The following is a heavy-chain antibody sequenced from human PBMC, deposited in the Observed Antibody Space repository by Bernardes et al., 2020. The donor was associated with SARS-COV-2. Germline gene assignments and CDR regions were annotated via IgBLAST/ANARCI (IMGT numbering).Heavy chain of an antibody. CDR2: IYWNDDK. Sequence: SGPTLVKPTQTLTLTCTFSGFSLSTSGVGVGWIRQPPGKALEWLALIYWNDDKRYSPSLKSRLTITKDTSKNQVVLTMTNMDPVDTATYYCARSVGYYYGSGTYKGFDTWGQGTQGTVSS. CDR1: GFSLSTSGVG. J-gene: IGHJ5*02. D-gene: IGHD3-10*01. CDR3: ARSVGYYYGSGTYKGFDT. V-gene: IGHV2-5*01.